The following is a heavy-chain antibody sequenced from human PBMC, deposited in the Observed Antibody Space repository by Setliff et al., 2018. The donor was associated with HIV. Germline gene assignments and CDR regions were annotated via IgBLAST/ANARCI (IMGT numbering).Heavy chain of an antibody. V-gene: IGHV1-2*02. J-gene: IGHJ5*02. D-gene: IGHD3-16*01. CDR2: IDPNTGDS. Sequence: ASVKVSCKTSGYTFTGYYIHWVRQAPGQGLEWMGWIDPNTGDSDSAQKFQGRFTLTRDTSISTAYMELRSLTSDDTALYYCTRGGDLARVVGFRGFDPWGQGTQVTVSS. CDR3: TRGGDLARVVGFRGFDP. CDR1: GYTFTGYY.